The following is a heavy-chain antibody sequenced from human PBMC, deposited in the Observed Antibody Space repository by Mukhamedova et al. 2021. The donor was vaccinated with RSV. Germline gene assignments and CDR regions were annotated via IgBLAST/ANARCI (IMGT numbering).Heavy chain of an antibody. CDR2: GST. CDR3: ARQQIYYDSGPYDHDSD. J-gene: IGHJ4*02. Sequence: GSTYYNPSLKSRVTISVDTSKNHFSLNLSSVTAADTAVYYCARQQIYYDSGPYDHDSDWGQGTLVTVSS. D-gene: IGHD3-10*01. V-gene: IGHV4-39*01.